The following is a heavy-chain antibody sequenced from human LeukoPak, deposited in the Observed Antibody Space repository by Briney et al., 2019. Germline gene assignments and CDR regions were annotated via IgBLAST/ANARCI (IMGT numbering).Heavy chain of an antibody. CDR1: GYTFTGYY. D-gene: IGHD2-15*01. V-gene: IGHV1-2*02. CDR3: ARVALPYCSGGSCYSYYYYGMDV. Sequence: ASVKVSCKASGYTFTGYYMHWVRQAPGQGLEWMGWINPNSGGTNYAQKFQGRVTMTRDTSTSTVYMELSSLRSEDTAVYYCARVALPYCSGGSCYSYYYYGMDVWGQGTTVTVSS. J-gene: IGHJ6*02. CDR2: INPNSGGT.